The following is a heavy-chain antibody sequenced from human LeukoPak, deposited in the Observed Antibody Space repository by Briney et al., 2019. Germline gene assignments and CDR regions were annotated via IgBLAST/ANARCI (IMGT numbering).Heavy chain of an antibody. J-gene: IGHJ4*02. D-gene: IGHD4-11*01. CDR3: ARDPYYSNHLDF. CDR1: GFTFSDYY. CDR2: IGSSGSTI. Sequence: GGSLRLSCAASGFTFSDYYMSWIRQAPGKGLEWVSYIGSSGSTIYYADSVKGRFTISRDNAKKSLYLQMKSLRAEDTAVYYCARDPYYSNHLDFLGQGTLVTVSS. V-gene: IGHV3-11*04.